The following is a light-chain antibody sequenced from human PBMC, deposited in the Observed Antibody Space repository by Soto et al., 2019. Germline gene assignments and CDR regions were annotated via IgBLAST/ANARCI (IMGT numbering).Light chain of an antibody. CDR3: SSYTTVNTLVS. Sequence: QAVVTQPASVSGSPGQSITISCTGTSSDIGDYNSVSWYQQHPGKAPKLIIYEVSHRPSGVSNRFSGSKSGNTASLTISGLQADDEADYYCSSYTTVNTLVSFGTGTKVTVL. CDR2: EVS. CDR1: SSDIGDYNS. J-gene: IGLJ1*01. V-gene: IGLV2-14*03.